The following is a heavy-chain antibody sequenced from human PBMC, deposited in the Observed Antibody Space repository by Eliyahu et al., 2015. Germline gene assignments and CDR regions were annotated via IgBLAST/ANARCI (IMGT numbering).Heavy chain of an antibody. CDR3: TREGYGGNLVFDY. CDR1: GGTFSNSA. D-gene: IGHD4-23*01. Sequence: QVQLLQSGAEVKKPGSSVKVSCQTSGGTFSNSAVNWVRQAPGQGLEWMGGIIPVFGSSNYAQKFQGRLTITADKSTNTAYMDLSSLRSEDTAVYYCTREGYGGNLVFDYWGQGTLVTVSS. J-gene: IGHJ4*02. V-gene: IGHV1-69*06. CDR2: IIPVFGSS.